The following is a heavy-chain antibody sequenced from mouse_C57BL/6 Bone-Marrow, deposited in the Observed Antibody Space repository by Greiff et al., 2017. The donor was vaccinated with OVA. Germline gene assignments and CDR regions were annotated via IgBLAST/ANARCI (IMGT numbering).Heavy chain of an antibody. D-gene: IGHD3-2*02. Sequence: QVQLQQPGAELVKPGASVTLSCKASGYTFTSYWMQWVKQRPGQGLEWIGEIDPSDSYPNYTQKFKGKATMTVDTSSNTAYMQLSSLTSEDSAVYYCARDSSGYIYYAMDYWGQGTAVTVSA. V-gene: IGHV1-50*01. CDR1: GYTFTSYW. CDR3: ARDSSGYIYYAMDY. J-gene: IGHJ4*01. CDR2: IDPSDSYP.